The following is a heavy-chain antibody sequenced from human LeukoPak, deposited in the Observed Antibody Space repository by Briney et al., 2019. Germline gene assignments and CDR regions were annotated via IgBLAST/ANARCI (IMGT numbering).Heavy chain of an antibody. CDR2: ISGSGGST. CDR1: GFTFSSYA. Sequence: GGSLRLSCAASGFTFSSYAMSWVRQAPGKGLEWVSAISGSGGSTYYADSVKGRFTISRDNSKNTLYLQMNSLRAGDTAVYYCAREYDFWSGYPYWGQGTLVTVSS. D-gene: IGHD3-3*01. J-gene: IGHJ4*02. CDR3: AREYDFWSGYPY. V-gene: IGHV3-23*01.